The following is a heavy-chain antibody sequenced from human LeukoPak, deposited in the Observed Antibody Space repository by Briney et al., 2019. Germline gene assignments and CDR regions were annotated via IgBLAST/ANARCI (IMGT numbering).Heavy chain of an antibody. J-gene: IGHJ4*02. CDR1: GYTFTSYY. Sequence: GASVKVSCKASGYTFTSYYMHWVRQAPGQGPEWMGIINPSGGSTSYAQKFQGRVTMTRDMSTSTVYMELSSLRSEDTAVYYCARDMFKGYNWNYGPDYWGQGTLVTVSS. CDR2: INPSGGST. V-gene: IGHV1-46*01. D-gene: IGHD1-7*01. CDR3: ARDMFKGYNWNYGPDY.